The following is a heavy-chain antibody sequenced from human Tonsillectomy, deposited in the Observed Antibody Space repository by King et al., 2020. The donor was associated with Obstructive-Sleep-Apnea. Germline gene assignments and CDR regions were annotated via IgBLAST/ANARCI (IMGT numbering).Heavy chain of an antibody. CDR2: ISSSDDTM. D-gene: IGHD3-22*01. V-gene: IGHV3-11*01. CDR1: GFTFSDYY. J-gene: IGHJ4*02. Sequence: VQLVESGGDLVTPGGSLRLSCAASGFTFSDYYMNWIRQAPGKGLEWISYISSSDDTMSSADSVKGRFTISREKAKNSLYLQLNSLRAEDTAVYYCARQTYYYDSSGLDYWGQGTLVIVSS. CDR3: ARQTYYYDSSGLDY.